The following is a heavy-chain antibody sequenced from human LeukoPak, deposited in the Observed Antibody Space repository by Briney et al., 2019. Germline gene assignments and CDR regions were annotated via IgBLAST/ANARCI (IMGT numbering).Heavy chain of an antibody. J-gene: IGHJ5*02. CDR1: GGSISSSSYY. D-gene: IGHD3-10*01. Sequence: SETLSLTCTVSGGSISSSSYYWGWIRQPPGKGLEWIGSIYYSGSTYYNPSLKSRVTISVDTSKNQFSLKLSSVTAADTAVYYCARHVLWFGELPPAWFDPWGQGTLVTVSS. CDR3: ARHVLWFGELPPAWFDP. CDR2: IYYSGST. V-gene: IGHV4-39*01.